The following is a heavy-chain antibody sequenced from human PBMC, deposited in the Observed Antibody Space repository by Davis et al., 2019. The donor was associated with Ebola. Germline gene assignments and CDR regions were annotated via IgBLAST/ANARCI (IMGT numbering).Heavy chain of an antibody. J-gene: IGHJ4*02. CDR3: TSGITGTRGDY. CDR2: IKQDGSEK. Sequence: GESLKISCAASGFTFSSYWMSWVRQAPGKGLEWVANIKQDGSEKYYVDSVKGRFTISRDNAKNSLYLQMNSLKTEDTAVYYCTSGITGTRGDYWGQGTLVTVSS. D-gene: IGHD1-20*01. CDR1: GFTFSSYW. V-gene: IGHV3-7*03.